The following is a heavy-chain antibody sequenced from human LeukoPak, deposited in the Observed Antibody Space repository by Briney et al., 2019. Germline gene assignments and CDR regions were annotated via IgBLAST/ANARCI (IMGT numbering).Heavy chain of an antibody. D-gene: IGHD6-6*01. CDR3: ARGPNSNWSGLDF. Sequence: GGSLRLSCTASGFSFSGHWMHWARQLPGKGLVRVSRISPTGSTTSYADSVKGRFTVSRDNAKNPLYLQVNNLRAEDTAVYYCARGPNSNWSGLDFWGQGTLLTVSS. CDR1: GFSFSGHW. V-gene: IGHV3-74*01. CDR2: ISPTGSTT. J-gene: IGHJ4*02.